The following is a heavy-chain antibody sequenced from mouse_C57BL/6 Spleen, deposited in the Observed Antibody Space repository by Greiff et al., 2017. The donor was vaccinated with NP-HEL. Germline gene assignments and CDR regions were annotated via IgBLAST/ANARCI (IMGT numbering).Heavy chain of an antibody. CDR2: IYPGDGDT. Sequence: QVQLKESGPELVKPGASVKISCKASGYAFSSSWMNWVKQRPGKGLEWIGRIYPGDGDTNYNGKFKGKATLTADKSSSTAYMQLSSLTSEDSAVYFCARERLWITRGYYYAMDYWGQGTSVTVSS. V-gene: IGHV1-82*01. J-gene: IGHJ4*01. CDR1: GYAFSSSW. CDR3: ARERLWITRGYYYAMDY. D-gene: IGHD2-4*01.